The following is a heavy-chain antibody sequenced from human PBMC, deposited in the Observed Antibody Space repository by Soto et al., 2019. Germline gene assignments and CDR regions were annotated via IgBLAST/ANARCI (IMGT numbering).Heavy chain of an antibody. V-gene: IGHV4-34*01. J-gene: IGHJ4*02. CDR1: GGSFSGYY. CDR3: ARGRWSKFDY. Sequence: SEPLSLTCAVYGGSFSGYYWSWIRQPPGKGLEWIGEINHSGSTNYNPSLKSRVTISVDTSKNQFSLKLSSVTAADTAVYYCARGRWSKFDYWGQGTLVTGSS. D-gene: IGHD6-13*01. CDR2: INHSGST.